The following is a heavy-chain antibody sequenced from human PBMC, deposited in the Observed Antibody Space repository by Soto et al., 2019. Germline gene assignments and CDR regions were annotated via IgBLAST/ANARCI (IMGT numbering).Heavy chain of an antibody. J-gene: IGHJ5*02. CDR2: VWFDGRNK. CDR3: ARDNQDIVNDGTARSVVRWLDP. D-gene: IGHD2-15*01. Sequence: QVQLVESGGGVVQPGKSLRLSCVGSGFTFSNYGIYWVRQAPGKGLEWVAGVWFDGRNKFYADSVKGRFTISKDNSKNIVYLQLNSLRAGDTALYFCARDNQDIVNDGTARSVVRWLDPWGQGTLVTVSS. CDR1: GFTFSNYG. V-gene: IGHV3-33*01.